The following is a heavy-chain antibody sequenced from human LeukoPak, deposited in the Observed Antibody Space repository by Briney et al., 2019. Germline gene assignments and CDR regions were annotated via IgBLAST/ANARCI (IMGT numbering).Heavy chain of an antibody. V-gene: IGHV3-23*01. J-gene: IGHJ5*02. CDR1: GFTFSNYA. D-gene: IGHD2-8*01. CDR2: ISGSSGLT. Sequence: PGGSLRLSCAASGFTFSNYAMSWVRQAPGRGLEWVSAISGSSGLTYYADSVKGRFTISRDNSKNTLFPQMNSLRAEDTAVYYCAKGSLILYRIRFDPWSQGTLVTVSS. CDR3: AKGSLILYRIRFDP.